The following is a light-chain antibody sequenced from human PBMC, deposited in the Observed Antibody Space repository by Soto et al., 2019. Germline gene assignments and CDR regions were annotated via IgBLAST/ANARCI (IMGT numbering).Light chain of an antibody. V-gene: IGKV3D-20*01. CDR1: QGLTTTS. Sequence: EIVLTQSPATLSLSPGERGTVSCGASQGLTTTSLAWYQHKPGLAPRLLIYDASTRATGTPDRFTGSGSGTDFTLTISRLEPEDSAVYYCQQYGSLITFGQGTRLEIK. CDR2: DAS. J-gene: IGKJ5*01. CDR3: QQYGSLIT.